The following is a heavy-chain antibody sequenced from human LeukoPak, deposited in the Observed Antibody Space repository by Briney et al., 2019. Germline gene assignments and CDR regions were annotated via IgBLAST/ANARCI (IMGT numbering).Heavy chain of an antibody. D-gene: IGHD2-8*02. V-gene: IGHV4-59*01. J-gene: IGHJ4*02. Sequence: SETLSLTCTVSADSISSYCWTWIWQPPGKGLEWIGFIYHSGSTNYHPSLKSRVTISVDTSKNQFSLKLSSVTAADTAVYYCARVSGAGYDGRGVFDYWGQGTLVTVSS. CDR2: IYHSGST. CDR1: ADSISSYC. CDR3: ARVSGAGYDGRGVFDY.